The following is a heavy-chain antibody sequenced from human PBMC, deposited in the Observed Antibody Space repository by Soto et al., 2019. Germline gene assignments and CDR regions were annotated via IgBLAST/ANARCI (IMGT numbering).Heavy chain of an antibody. D-gene: IGHD2-2*01. Sequence: ASVKVSCKAIGYSFTSHYMHWVRQAPGQGLEWMGRIYPGGVNIGYAQKFQGRVTMTRNTSISTAYMELSSLTSEDTAVYYCARGIVLVPAASGGGGGYYYFDYWGQG. CDR3: ARGIVLVPAASGGGGGYYYFDY. CDR1: GYSFTSHY. J-gene: IGHJ4*02. CDR2: IYPGGVNI. V-gene: IGHV1-46*01.